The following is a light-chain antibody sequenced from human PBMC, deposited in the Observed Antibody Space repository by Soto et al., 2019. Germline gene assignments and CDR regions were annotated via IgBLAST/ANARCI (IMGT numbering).Light chain of an antibody. V-gene: IGKV1-39*01. J-gene: IGKJ2*01. CDR1: QSISNS. Sequence: DIQMTQSPSSLSASVGDIVTITCRASQSISNSLNWYQQKPGNAPKVLIYAASNLQSGIPSKFSGSGSGTDFTLTIDSLQPEDFAIYYCQQSSTTPYTFGQGTKLEIK. CDR2: AAS. CDR3: QQSSTTPYT.